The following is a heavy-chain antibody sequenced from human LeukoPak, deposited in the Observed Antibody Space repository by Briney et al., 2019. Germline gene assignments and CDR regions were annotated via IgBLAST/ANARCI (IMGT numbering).Heavy chain of an antibody. V-gene: IGHV3-15*01. Sequence: GGSLRLSCAASGFTFSNAWMTWVRQTPGKGLEWVGRIKSEADGGTTDYAAPVKGGLTISRDDSRNTLYLQMNSLTADDTGIYYCATDRQSLYCSGGPCYSILTRRTYWGQGTLVTVSS. J-gene: IGHJ4*02. D-gene: IGHD2-15*01. CDR3: ATDRQSLYCSGGPCYSILTRRTY. CDR2: IKSEADGGTT. CDR1: GFTFSNAW.